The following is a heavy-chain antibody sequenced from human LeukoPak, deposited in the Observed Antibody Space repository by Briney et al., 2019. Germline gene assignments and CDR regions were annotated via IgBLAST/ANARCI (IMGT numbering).Heavy chain of an antibody. Sequence: GGSLRLSCAASGFTFSNAWMSWVRQAPGKGLEWVGRIKKKTDGGTTAYAAPVKGRLTISRDDSKNTLSLQMNSLKTEDTAVYYCSTGTTVTTLRSWGQGTLVTVSS. CDR3: STGTTVTTLRS. J-gene: IGHJ5*02. D-gene: IGHD4-17*01. CDR1: GFTFSNAW. V-gene: IGHV3-15*01. CDR2: IKKKTDGGTT.